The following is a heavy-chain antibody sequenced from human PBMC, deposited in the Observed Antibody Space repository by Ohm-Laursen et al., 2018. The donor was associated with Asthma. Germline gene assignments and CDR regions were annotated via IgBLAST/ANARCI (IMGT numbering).Heavy chain of an antibody. CDR3: AVRTTSAGFDV. CDR1: GFTFRSYT. J-gene: IGHJ6*02. Sequence: SLRLSCTAYGFTFRSYTMNWVRQAPGQGPEWISSITTNSNYIYYADSVKGRFTISRDNAKNSLYLQMNSLRAQDTAVYYCAVRTTSAGFDVWGQGTTVTVSS. D-gene: IGHD1-1*01. V-gene: IGHV3-21*01. CDR2: ITTNSNYI.